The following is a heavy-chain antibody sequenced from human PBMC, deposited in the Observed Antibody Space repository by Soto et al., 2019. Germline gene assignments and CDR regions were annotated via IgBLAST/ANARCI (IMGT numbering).Heavy chain of an antibody. V-gene: IGHV3-66*01. CDR2: IYSGGST. D-gene: IGHD6-19*01. J-gene: IGHJ6*02. CDR3: AKNRGDSRGWYPHGYYYGMDV. CDR1: GFTVSSNY. Sequence: PGGSLRLSCAASGFTVSSNYMSWVRQAPGKGLEWVSVIYSGGSTYYADSVKGRFTISRDNSKNTLYLQMNSLRAEDTAVYYCAKNRGDSRGWYPHGYYYGMDVWGQGTTVTVSS.